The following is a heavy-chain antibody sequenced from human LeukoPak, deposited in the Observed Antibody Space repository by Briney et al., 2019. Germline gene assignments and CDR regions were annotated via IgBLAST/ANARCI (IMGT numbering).Heavy chain of an antibody. D-gene: IGHD3-10*01. Sequence: APVKVSCKASGYTFTSYDINWVRQATGQGLEWMGWMNPNSGNTGYAQKFQGRVTITADESTSTAYMELSSLRSEDTAVYYCARSGDYWGQGTLVTVSS. V-gene: IGHV1-8*03. CDR3: ARSGDY. CDR2: MNPNSGNT. CDR1: GYTFTSYD. J-gene: IGHJ4*02.